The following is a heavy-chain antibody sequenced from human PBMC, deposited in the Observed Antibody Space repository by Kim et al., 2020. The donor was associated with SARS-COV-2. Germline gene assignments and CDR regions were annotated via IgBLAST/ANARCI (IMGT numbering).Heavy chain of an antibody. CDR3: TRDNNAVFDY. Sequence: GGSLRLSCAASGFTFSSYWMSWVRQAPGKGLEWVANIKYDGSEKYYVESVKGRFTISRDNAKNSLYLQMNSLRAEDTAVYYCTRDNNAVFDYWGQGTLVTVSS. CDR2: IKYDGSEK. CDR1: GFTFSSYW. D-gene: IGHD2-8*01. V-gene: IGHV3-7*03. J-gene: IGHJ4*02.